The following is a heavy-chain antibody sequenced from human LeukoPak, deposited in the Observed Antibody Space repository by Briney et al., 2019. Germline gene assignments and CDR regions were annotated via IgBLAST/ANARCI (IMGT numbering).Heavy chain of an antibody. J-gene: IGHJ4*02. Sequence: PGGSLRLSCVASGLTFSNYGMNWVRQAPGQGLEWVSSIGGGGSATYYVHTVRGRFTISRDNSKNSTYLQMSSLRAEDTAIYYCVEVESSYCRIWSQGTLVTVSS. D-gene: IGHD3-10*01. V-gene: IGHV3-23*01. CDR2: IGGGGSAT. CDR1: GLTFSNYG. CDR3: VEVESSYCRI.